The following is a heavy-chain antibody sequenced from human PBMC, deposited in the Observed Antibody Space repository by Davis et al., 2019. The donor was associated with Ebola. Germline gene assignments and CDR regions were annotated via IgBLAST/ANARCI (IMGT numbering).Heavy chain of an antibody. J-gene: IGHJ5*02. CDR1: GGSISSYY. CDR3: ARDIVVVPAAIRFDWFDP. Sequence: PSETLSLTCTVSGGSISSYYWSWIRQPPGKGLEWIGEINHSGSTNYNPSLKSRVTISVDTSKNQFSLKLSSVTAADTAVYYCARDIVVVPAAIRFDWFDPWGQGTLVTVSS. CDR2: INHSGST. D-gene: IGHD2-2*02. V-gene: IGHV4-34*01.